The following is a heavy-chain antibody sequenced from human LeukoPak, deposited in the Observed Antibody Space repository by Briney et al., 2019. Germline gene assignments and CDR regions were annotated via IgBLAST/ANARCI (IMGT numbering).Heavy chain of an antibody. CDR2: ISGMSSTI. Sequence: GGSLRLSCAASGFTFRSYSMNWVRQAPGKGLEWVSFISGMSSTIYYADSVKGRFTISRNNAKNSVYLQMNSLRDEDTAVYYCARDSSDAYNPEPGYWGQGTLVTVSS. D-gene: IGHD5-24*01. CDR1: GFTFRSYS. V-gene: IGHV3-48*02. J-gene: IGHJ4*02. CDR3: ARDSSDAYNPEPGY.